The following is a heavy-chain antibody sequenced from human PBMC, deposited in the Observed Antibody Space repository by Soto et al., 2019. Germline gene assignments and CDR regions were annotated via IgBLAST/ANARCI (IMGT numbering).Heavy chain of an antibody. J-gene: IGHJ4*02. V-gene: IGHV3-7*05. CDR3: ATEIVATIWDFDY. Sequence: GGSLRLSCAASGFTFSSYWMSWVRQAPGKGLEWVANIKQNGSEKYYVDSVKGRFTISRDNAKNSLYLQMNSLRAEDTAVYYCATEIVATIWDFDYWGQGTLVTVSS. CDR1: GFTFSSYW. CDR2: IKQNGSEK. D-gene: IGHD5-12*01.